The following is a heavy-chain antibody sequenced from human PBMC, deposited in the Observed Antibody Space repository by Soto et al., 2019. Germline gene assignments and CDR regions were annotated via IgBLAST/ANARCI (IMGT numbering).Heavy chain of an antibody. V-gene: IGHV3-23*01. CDR2: ISGSGGST. CDR3: AGGLGYCSSTSCYDAFDI. CDR1: GFTFSSYA. Sequence: GGSLRLSCAAPGFTFSSYAMSWVPQAPGKGLEWVSAISGSGGSTYYADSVKGRFTISRDNSKNTLYLQMNSLRAEDTAVYYCAGGLGYCSSTSCYDAFDIWGQGTMVTVSS. D-gene: IGHD2-2*01. J-gene: IGHJ3*02.